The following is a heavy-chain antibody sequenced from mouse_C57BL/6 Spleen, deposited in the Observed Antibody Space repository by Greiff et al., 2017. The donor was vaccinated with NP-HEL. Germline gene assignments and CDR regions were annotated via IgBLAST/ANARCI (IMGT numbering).Heavy chain of an antibody. CDR1: GYTFTDYY. CDR2: INPYNGGT. Sequence: VQLQQSGPVLVKPGASVKMSCKASGYTFTDYYMNWVKQSHGKSLEWIGVINPYNGGTSYNQKFKGKATLTVEQSSSTASMELNSLTSEDSAVYDCARRGRDSDSYAWSFGVWGTGTTVTVSS. D-gene: IGHD1-1*02. CDR3: ARRGRDSDSYAWSFGV. V-gene: IGHV1-19*01. J-gene: IGHJ1*03.